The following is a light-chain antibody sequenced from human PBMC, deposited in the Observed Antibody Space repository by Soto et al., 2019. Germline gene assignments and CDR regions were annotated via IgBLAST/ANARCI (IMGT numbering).Light chain of an antibody. Sequence: QSALAQPASVSGSPGQSFTISCTGTSSDVGGYHYVSWYQQYPDKAPKLMIYEVSNRPSGISHRFSGSKSGNTASLTISGLQTEDEADYYCSSYTSGSTYVFGTGTKVTVL. CDR3: SSYTSGSTYV. CDR2: EVS. V-gene: IGLV2-14*01. J-gene: IGLJ1*01. CDR1: SSDVGGYHY.